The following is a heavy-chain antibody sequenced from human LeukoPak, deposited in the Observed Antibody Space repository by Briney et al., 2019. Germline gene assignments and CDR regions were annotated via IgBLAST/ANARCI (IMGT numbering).Heavy chain of an antibody. Sequence: GGSLRLSCAASGFTFSSYWMSWVRQAPGKGPEWVANIKQDGSEKYYVDSVKGRFTISRDNAKNSLYLQMNSLRAEDTAVYYCAREGYYDSSGYWGYYYYYMDVWGKGTTVTVSS. CDR2: IKQDGSEK. V-gene: IGHV3-7*01. CDR1: GFTFSSYW. CDR3: AREGYYDSSGYWGYYYYYMDV. D-gene: IGHD3-22*01. J-gene: IGHJ6*03.